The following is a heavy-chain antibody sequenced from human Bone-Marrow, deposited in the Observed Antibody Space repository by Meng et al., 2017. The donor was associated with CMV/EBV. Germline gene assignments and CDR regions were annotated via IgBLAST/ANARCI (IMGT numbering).Heavy chain of an antibody. CDR2: IRYDGSNK. CDR1: GFTFSSYG. J-gene: IGHJ4*02. V-gene: IGHV3-30*02. CDR3: AKMGRVYCSGGSCYGGPSY. D-gene: IGHD2-15*01. Sequence: GESLKISCAASGFTFSSYGMHWVRQAPGKGLEWVAFIRYDGSNKYYADSVKGRFTISRDNSKNTLYLQMNSLRAEDTAVYYCAKMGRVYCSGGSCYGGPSYWGQGTLVTVSS.